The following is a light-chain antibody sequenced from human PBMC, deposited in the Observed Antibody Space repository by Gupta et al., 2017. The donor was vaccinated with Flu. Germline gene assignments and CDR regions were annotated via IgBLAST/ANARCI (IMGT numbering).Light chain of an antibody. CDR2: KAS. V-gene: IGKV1-5*03. Sequence: ATLSASGGDRGTITCRASQTISTWLAWYQQKPGQAPKLLIYKASTLQSGVPSRFSGSGYGTDFSLTISSLQPDDFATYYCQQYNSYSALTVGGGTRVEIK. CDR1: QTISTW. J-gene: IGKJ4*01. CDR3: QQYNSYSALT.